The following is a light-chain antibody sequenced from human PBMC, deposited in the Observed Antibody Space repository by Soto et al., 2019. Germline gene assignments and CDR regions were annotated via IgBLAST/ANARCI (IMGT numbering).Light chain of an antibody. CDR3: QQYDTYWT. V-gene: IGKV1-5*03. Sequence: DIQMTQSPSTLSASVGDRVIITCRASQSISGWLAWYQQKPGKAPKLLIYKASTLESGVPSRFSGSGSGTEFTLTISSLQPDDFATYYCQQYDTYWTFGQGTKVEIK. J-gene: IGKJ1*01. CDR2: KAS. CDR1: QSISGW.